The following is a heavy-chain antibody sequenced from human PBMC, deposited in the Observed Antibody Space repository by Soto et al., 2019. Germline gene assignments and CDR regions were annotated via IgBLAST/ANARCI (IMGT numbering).Heavy chain of an antibody. CDR1: GGSISSSNW. CDR2: IYHSGST. J-gene: IGHJ4*02. V-gene: IGHV4-4*02. D-gene: IGHD3-10*01. Sequence: SETLSLTCAVSGGSISSSNWWSWVRQPPGKGLEWIGEIYHSGSTNYNPSLKSRVTTSVDKSKNQFSLKLSSVTAADSVLYYCASMGYHYGSGSYPLDYWGQGTLVTVSS. CDR3: ASMGYHYGSGSYPLDY.